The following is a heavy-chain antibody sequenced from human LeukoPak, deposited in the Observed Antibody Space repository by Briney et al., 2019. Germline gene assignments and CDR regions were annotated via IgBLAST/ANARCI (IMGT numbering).Heavy chain of an antibody. CDR1: GFTFSSYS. V-gene: IGHV3-48*01. D-gene: IGHD3-10*01. Sequence: GGSLRLSGAASGFTFSSYSMNWVRQAPGKGLEWVSYISSSSSTIYYADSVKGRFTISRNNAKNSLYLQMNSLRAEDTALYYCTRARGSTYYYSMDGWGQGTTVTVS. CDR2: ISSSSSTI. J-gene: IGHJ6*02. CDR3: TRARGSTYYYSMDG.